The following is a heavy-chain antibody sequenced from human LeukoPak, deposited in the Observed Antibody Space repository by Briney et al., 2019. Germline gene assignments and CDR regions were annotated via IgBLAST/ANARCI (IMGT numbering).Heavy chain of an antibody. D-gene: IGHD4-17*01. Sequence: PSETLSLTCTVSGGSISGFYWSWIRQSPGKGLEWIGYVYYSGGTNYNPSLKSRVTILVDTSKNQFSLKLSSVTAADTAVYYCARLKPRTTVTTLYFQHWGQGTLVTVSS. V-gene: IGHV4-59*08. J-gene: IGHJ1*01. CDR3: ARLKPRTTVTTLYFQH. CDR1: GGSISGFY. CDR2: VYYSGGT.